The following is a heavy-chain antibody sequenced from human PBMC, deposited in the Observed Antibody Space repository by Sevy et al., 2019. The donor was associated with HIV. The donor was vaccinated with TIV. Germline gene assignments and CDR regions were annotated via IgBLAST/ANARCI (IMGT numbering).Heavy chain of an antibody. CDR3: SRDLRLRGYSYGCFDY. CDR1: GYTLTGQY. D-gene: IGHD5-18*01. V-gene: IGHV1-2*02. Sequence: ASVKVSCKASGYTLTGQYIHWVRQAPGQGLEWIGWINPNSGDTNYAQEFQGRVTMTRDTSISTAYMELSGLKSDDTAVYYCSRDLRLRGYSYGCFDYWGQGTLVTVSS. J-gene: IGHJ4*02. CDR2: INPNSGDT.